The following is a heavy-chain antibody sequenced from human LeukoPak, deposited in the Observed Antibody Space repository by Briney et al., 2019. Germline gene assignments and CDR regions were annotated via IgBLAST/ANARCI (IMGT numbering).Heavy chain of an antibody. V-gene: IGHV3-23*01. CDR3: AKVRQWLVGYFDY. Sequence: GGSLRLSCAASGFTFSSYAMSWVRQAPGKGLEWGSAISGSGGSTYYADSVKGRFTISRDNSKNTLYLQMNSLRAEDTAVYYCAKVRQWLVGYFDYWGQGTLVTVSS. D-gene: IGHD6-19*01. J-gene: IGHJ4*02. CDR2: ISGSGGST. CDR1: GFTFSSYA.